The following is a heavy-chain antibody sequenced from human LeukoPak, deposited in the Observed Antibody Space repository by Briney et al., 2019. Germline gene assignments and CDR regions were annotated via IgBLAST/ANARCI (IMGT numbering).Heavy chain of an antibody. CDR3: ARASGSNNFYFDY. CDR1: GFTVSSNY. V-gene: IGHV3-66*01. J-gene: IGHJ4*02. CDR2: IYSGGST. D-gene: IGHD3-10*01. Sequence: GGSLRLSCAASGFTVSSNYMSWVRQAPGKGLEWVSIIYSGGSTNYADSVKGRFTISRDNSKNTLYLQMNSLRADDTAVYFCARASGSNNFYFDYWGQGTLVTVSS.